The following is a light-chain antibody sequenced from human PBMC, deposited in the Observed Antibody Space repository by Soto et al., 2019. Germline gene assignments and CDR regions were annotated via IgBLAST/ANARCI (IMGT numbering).Light chain of an antibody. Sequence: EGSALFRKTSQSSSGTLLAWYQQKPGQHPRLLMHGASSRATGIPDRFSGRGSDTDRTLTTGTAYTQDFAVYHSQQYASSPINLAQGTRLEIK. CDR1: QSSSGTL. J-gene: IGKJ5*01. V-gene: IGKV3-20*01. CDR2: GAS. CDR3: QQYASSPIN.